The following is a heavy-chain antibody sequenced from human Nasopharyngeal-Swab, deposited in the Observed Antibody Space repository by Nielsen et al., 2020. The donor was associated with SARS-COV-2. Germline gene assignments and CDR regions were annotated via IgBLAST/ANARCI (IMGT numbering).Heavy chain of an antibody. CDR2: IKEDGSEK. V-gene: IGHV3-7*03. J-gene: IGHJ4*02. CDR3: ATARAYNYGPSFDY. D-gene: IGHD5-18*01. Sequence: GESLKISCAASGLTLSGYWMSWVRQAPGKGLEWVANIKEDGSEKYYVDSVKGRFTISRDNAKNSLYLQMSSLRVEDTAVYYCATARAYNYGPSFDYWGQGTLVTVSS. CDR1: GLTLSGYW.